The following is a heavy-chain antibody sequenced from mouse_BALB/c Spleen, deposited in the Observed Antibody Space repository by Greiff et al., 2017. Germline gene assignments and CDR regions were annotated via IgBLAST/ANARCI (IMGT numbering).Heavy chain of an antibody. J-gene: IGHJ4*01. V-gene: IGHV5-4*02. CDR2: ISDGGSYT. D-gene: IGHD2-4*01. Sequence: EVLLVESGGGLVKPGGSLKLSCAASGFTFSDYYMYWVRQTPEKRLEWVATISDGGSYTYYPDSVKGRFTISRDNAKNNLYLQMSSLKSEDTAMYYCAREQDYGYAMDYWGQGTSVTVSS. CDR1: GFTFSDYY. CDR3: AREQDYGYAMDY.